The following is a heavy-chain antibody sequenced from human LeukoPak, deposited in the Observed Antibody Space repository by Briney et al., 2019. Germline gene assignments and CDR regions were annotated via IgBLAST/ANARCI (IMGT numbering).Heavy chain of an antibody. CDR2: ISAYNGNT. V-gene: IGHV1-18*01. Sequence: ASVTVSFKASGYTFTSYGISWVRQAPGQGLEWMGWISAYNGNTNYAQKLQGRVTMTTDTSTSTAYMELRSLRSDDTAVYYCARVKAPFVVVLAAIRVRYYYYMDVWGKGTTVTVSS. J-gene: IGHJ6*03. CDR1: GYTFTSYG. D-gene: IGHD2-2*02. CDR3: ARVKAPFVVVLAAIRVRYYYYMDV.